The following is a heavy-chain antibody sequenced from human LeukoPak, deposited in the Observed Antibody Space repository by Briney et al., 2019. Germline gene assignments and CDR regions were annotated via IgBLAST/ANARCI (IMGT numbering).Heavy chain of an antibody. CDR2: ISSSSSTI. Sequence: GGSLRLSCAASGLTFSSHSMNWVRQAPGKGLEWVSYISSSSSTIYYADSVKGRFTISRDNAKNSLYLQMNSLRAEDTAVYYCARGAYYYEDWGQGTLVTVSS. J-gene: IGHJ4*02. D-gene: IGHD3-22*01. V-gene: IGHV3-48*01. CDR3: ARGAYYYED. CDR1: GLTFSSHS.